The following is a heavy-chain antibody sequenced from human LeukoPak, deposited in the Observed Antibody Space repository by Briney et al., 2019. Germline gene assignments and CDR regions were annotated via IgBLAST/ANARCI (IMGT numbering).Heavy chain of an antibody. J-gene: IGHJ4*02. CDR1: GDSVTNDFF. CDR2: FCLGRDT. CDR3: ARWASISREPGGFFDH. D-gene: IGHD1-14*01. Sequence: SETLSLTCTVSGDSVTNDFFWGWVRQPPGKELEWIGSFCLGRDTYYRPSLKSRVTISVDTSKNQFSLNLNSVTAADTAVSYCARWASISREPGGFFDHWGQGPLVTVSS. V-gene: IGHV4-38-2*02.